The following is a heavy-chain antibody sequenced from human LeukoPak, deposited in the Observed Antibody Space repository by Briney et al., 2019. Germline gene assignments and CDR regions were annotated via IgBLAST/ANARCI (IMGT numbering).Heavy chain of an antibody. CDR3: ARELQSHPFDY. CDR1: GFTFSSYS. V-gene: IGHV3-48*04. J-gene: IGHJ4*02. CDR2: ISSSSSTI. D-gene: IGHD5-24*01. Sequence: GGSLRLSCAASGFTFSSYSMNWVRQAPGKGLEWVSYISSSSSTIYYADSVKGRFTVSRDNAKNSLYLQMNSLRAEDTAVYYCARELQSHPFDYWGQGTLVTVSS.